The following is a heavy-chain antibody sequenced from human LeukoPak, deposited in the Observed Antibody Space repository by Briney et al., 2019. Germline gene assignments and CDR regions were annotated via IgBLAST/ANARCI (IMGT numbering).Heavy chain of an antibody. Sequence: GGSLRLSCAAPRFTVSSNYMSWVRQAPGKGLEWVSVICSGGTTYYADSVKGRFTISRDNSKNTLYLQMNSLRAEDTAVYYCARAPVAGYYYYGMDVWGQGTTVTVSS. J-gene: IGHJ6*02. V-gene: IGHV3-66*01. CDR3: ARAPVAGYYYYGMDV. D-gene: IGHD6-19*01. CDR2: ICSGGTT. CDR1: RFTVSSNY.